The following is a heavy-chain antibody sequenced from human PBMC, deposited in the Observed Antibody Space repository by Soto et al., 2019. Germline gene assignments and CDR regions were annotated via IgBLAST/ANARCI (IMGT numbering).Heavy chain of an antibody. V-gene: IGHV1-18*01. Sequence: QVQLVQSGAEVQKPGASVKVSCKASGYTFTSCGITWVRQAPGKGLEWMGWISAYNGNTNYAQKLQGRVTMTTDTSTSTAYMELRSMRSDDTAVYYCAGSVLRYFAAFDIWGQGTMVTVSS. CDR1: GYTFTSCG. CDR2: ISAYNGNT. D-gene: IGHD3-9*01. J-gene: IGHJ3*02. CDR3: AGSVLRYFAAFDI.